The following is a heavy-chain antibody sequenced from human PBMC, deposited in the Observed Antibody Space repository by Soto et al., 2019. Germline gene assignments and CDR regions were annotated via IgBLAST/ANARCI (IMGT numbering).Heavy chain of an antibody. J-gene: IGHJ3*02. Sequence: QLQLQESGPGLVKPSETLSLTCTVSGGSISSSSYYWGWIRQPPGKGLEWIGSIYYSGSTYYNPSLKSRVTISVDTSKNQFSLKLSSVTAADTAVYYCAGGGETTTDDAFDIWGQGTMVTVSS. CDR2: IYYSGST. CDR3: AGGGETTTDDAFDI. V-gene: IGHV4-39*01. CDR1: GGSISSSSYY. D-gene: IGHD4-17*01.